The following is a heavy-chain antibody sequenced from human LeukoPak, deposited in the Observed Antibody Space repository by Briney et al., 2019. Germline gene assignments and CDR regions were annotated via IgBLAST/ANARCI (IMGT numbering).Heavy chain of an antibody. CDR1: GFTVSSYY. Sequence: GGSLRLSCAASGFTVSSYYMSWVRQVPGKGLEWLSVIYSGGSTYYADSVKGRFTISRDNSKNTLYLQMNSLRAEDTAVYYCARDLGLYWYFDLWGRGSLVTVSS. V-gene: IGHV3-66*01. D-gene: IGHD7-27*01. J-gene: IGHJ2*01. CDR3: ARDLGLYWYFDL. CDR2: IYSGGST.